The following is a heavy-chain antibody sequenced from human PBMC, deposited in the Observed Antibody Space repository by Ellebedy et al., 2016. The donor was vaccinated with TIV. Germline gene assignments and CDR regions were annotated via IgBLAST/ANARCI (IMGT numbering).Heavy chain of an antibody. V-gene: IGHV4-34*01. CDR3: ARGPRLFTMTQGVLRAMDV. D-gene: IGHD3-10*01. CDR1: GGSLSGYY. CDR2: MNHSGNT. Sequence: SETLSLXXAVYGGSLSGYYWSWIRQPPGKGLEWIGEMNHSGNTDYNPSLESRVTVSVDTSKNQFSLILSSVTAADTAVYYCARGPRLFTMTQGVLRAMDVWGQGSTVIVS. J-gene: IGHJ6*02.